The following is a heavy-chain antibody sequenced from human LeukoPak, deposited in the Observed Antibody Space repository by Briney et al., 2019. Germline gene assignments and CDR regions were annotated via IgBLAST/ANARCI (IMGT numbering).Heavy chain of an antibody. J-gene: IGHJ6*03. Sequence: GGSLRLSCAASGFTFSNSALSWVRQAPGKGLEWVSDISGSGGSTYYADSAKGRFTISRDNSKNTLYLQMNSLRAEDTAVYYCAKGGYSNGRYYYYYMDVWGEGTTVTVSS. CDR1: GFTFSNSA. D-gene: IGHD5-18*01. V-gene: IGHV3-23*01. CDR3: AKGGYSNGRYYYYYMDV. CDR2: ISGSGGST.